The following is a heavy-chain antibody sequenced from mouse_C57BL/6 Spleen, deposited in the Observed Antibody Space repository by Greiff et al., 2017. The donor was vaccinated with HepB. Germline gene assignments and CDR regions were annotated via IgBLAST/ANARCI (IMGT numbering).Heavy chain of an antibody. CDR2: ISYSGST. CDR3: ARRFYYFDY. CDR1: GYSITSGYD. V-gene: IGHV3-1*01. Sequence: VQLQQSGPGMVKPSQSLSLTCTVTGYSITSGYDWHWIRHFPGNKLEWMGYISYSGSTNYNPSLKSRISITHDTSKNHFFLKLNSVTTEDTATYYCARRFYYFDYWGQGTTLTVSS. J-gene: IGHJ2*01.